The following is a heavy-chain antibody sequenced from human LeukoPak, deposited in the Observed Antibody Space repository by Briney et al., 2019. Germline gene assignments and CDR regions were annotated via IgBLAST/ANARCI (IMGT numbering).Heavy chain of an antibody. J-gene: IGHJ4*02. CDR3: ARVGSYDYVWGSYRLDYFDY. Sequence: SETLSLTCSVSGGSISSYYWSWIRQPPGKGLEWIGYIYYSGSTNYNPSLKSRVTISVDTSKNQFSLKLSSVTAADTAVYYCARVGSYDYVWGSYRLDYFDYWGQGTLVTVSS. D-gene: IGHD3-16*02. CDR2: IYYSGST. CDR1: GGSISSYY. V-gene: IGHV4-59*01.